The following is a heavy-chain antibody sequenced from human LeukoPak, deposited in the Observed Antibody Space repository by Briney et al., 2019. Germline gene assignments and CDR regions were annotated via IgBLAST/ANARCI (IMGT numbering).Heavy chain of an antibody. CDR3: AKGAYYGD. V-gene: IGHV3-23*01. J-gene: IGHJ4*02. CDR2: IDYDGGSG. D-gene: IGHD3-3*01. Sequence: PGGSLRLSCTVSGFTLSSYEMSWIRQAPGKGLEWVSSIDYDGGSGHYADSVKGRFTISRDNSNNTLFLHLNSLRGEDTAVYYCAKGAYYGDWGQGTLVTISS. CDR1: GFTLSSYE.